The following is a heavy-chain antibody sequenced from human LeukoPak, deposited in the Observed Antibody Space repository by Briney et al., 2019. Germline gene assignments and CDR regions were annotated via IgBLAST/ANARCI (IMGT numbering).Heavy chain of an antibody. J-gene: IGHJ6*04. CDR1: GFTFSSYG. D-gene: IGHD5-12*01. Sequence: GGSLRLSCAASGFTFSSYGLHWVRQAPGKGLEWVAGISYDGSNKYYADSVKGRFTISRDNSKNTVYLQMNSLRAEDTAVYYCARVLATLGMDVWGKGTTVTVSS. V-gene: IGHV3-30*01. CDR3: ARVLATLGMDV. CDR2: ISYDGSNK.